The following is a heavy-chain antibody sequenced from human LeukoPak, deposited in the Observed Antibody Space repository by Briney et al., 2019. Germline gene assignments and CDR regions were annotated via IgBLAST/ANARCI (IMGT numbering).Heavy chain of an antibody. CDR1: GFTFSSYA. D-gene: IGHD3-10*01. Sequence: PGGSLRLSCAASGFTFSSYAMSWVRQAPGKGLEWVSAISGSGGSTYYADSVKGRYTISRDNSKNTLYLQMNSLRAEDTAVYYCAKDSHYYGSGSYNWFDPWGQGTLVTVSS. CDR2: ISGSGGST. V-gene: IGHV3-23*01. CDR3: AKDSHYYGSGSYNWFDP. J-gene: IGHJ5*02.